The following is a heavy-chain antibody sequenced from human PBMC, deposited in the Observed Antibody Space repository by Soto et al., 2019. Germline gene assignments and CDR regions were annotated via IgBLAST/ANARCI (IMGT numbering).Heavy chain of an antibody. CDR1: GGSISSYY. V-gene: IGHV4-59*01. Sequence: QVQLQESGPGLVKPSETLSPTCTVSGGSISSYYWSWIRQPPGKGLEWIGYIYYSGSTNYNPSLKSRVTISVDTSKNQFSLKLSSVTAADTAVYYCARDVAAAGHYYYYGMDVWGQGTTVTVSS. D-gene: IGHD6-13*01. CDR2: IYYSGST. J-gene: IGHJ6*02. CDR3: ARDVAAAGHYYYYGMDV.